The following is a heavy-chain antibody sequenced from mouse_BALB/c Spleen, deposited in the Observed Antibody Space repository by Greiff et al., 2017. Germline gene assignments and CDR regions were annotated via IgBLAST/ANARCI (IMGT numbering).Heavy chain of an antibody. CDR2: ISSGGST. D-gene: IGHD1-1*01. CDR3: ARGGGPFTTVVADWYFDV. V-gene: IGHV5-6-5*01. Sequence: EVQLVESGGGLVKPGGSLKLSCAASGFTFSSYAMSWVRQTPEKRLEWVASISSGGSTYYPDSVKGRFTISRDNARNILYLQMSSLRSEDTAMYYCARGGGPFTTVVADWYFDVWGAGTTVTVSS. J-gene: IGHJ1*01. CDR1: GFTFSSYA.